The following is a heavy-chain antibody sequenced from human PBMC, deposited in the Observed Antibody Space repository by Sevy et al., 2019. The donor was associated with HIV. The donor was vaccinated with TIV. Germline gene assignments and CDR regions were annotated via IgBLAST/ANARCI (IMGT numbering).Heavy chain of an antibody. J-gene: IGHJ6*02. CDR1: GFTFSRYG. CDR3: VKVKGGSGKGYYTMDV. D-gene: IGHD6-25*01. Sequence: GGSLRLSCAASGFTFSRYGMHWVRQAPGKGLEWVAVISYDGSNKYYANSVKGRFTISRDNSKNTLYLQMNSLRAEDTAVYYCVKVKGGSGKGYYTMDVWGQGTTVTVSS. V-gene: IGHV3-30*18. CDR2: ISYDGSNK.